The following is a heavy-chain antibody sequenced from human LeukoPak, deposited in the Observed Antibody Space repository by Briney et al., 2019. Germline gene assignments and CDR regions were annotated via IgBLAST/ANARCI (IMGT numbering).Heavy chain of an antibody. J-gene: IGHJ4*02. CDR2: ISSSSSYI. CDR3: ARERSTAMVYDY. V-gene: IGHV3-21*01. CDR1: RFTFSSYN. Sequence: GGSLRLSCAASRFTFSSYNMNWVRQAPGKGLEWVSSISSSSSYIYYADSVKGRFTISRDNAKNSLYLQMNSLRAEDTGVYYCARERSTAMVYDYWGQGTLVTVSS. D-gene: IGHD5-18*01.